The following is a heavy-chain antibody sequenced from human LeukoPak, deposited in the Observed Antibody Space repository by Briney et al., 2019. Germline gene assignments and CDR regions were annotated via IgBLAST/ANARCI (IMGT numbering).Heavy chain of an antibody. Sequence: PGGSLRLSCVGSGFTVSSNYMNWVRQAPGKGLEWVSVIFAGGTTYYTDSVKGRCTISRDNSKNTLYLQMNSLRAEDTAVYYCARGITIFGVAKYAMDVWGQGTTVTVSS. D-gene: IGHD3-3*01. CDR3: ARGITIFGVAKYAMDV. V-gene: IGHV3-66*01. CDR2: IFAGGTT. CDR1: GFTVSSNY. J-gene: IGHJ6*02.